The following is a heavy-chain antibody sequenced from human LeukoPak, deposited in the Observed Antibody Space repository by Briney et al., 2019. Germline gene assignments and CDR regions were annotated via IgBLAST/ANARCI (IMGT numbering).Heavy chain of an antibody. Sequence: SETLSLTCTVSGGSNSSYYWRWLRQPTGKGLECIGHIYYSGSTNYNPSLKSRVTISVDTSKNQFSLKLSSVTAADTAVYYCARDSDTYYYDSIGYSNWFDPWGQGTLVTVSS. V-gene: IGHV4-59*01. CDR1: GGSNSSYY. D-gene: IGHD3-22*01. J-gene: IGHJ5*02. CDR3: ARDSDTYYYDSIGYSNWFDP. CDR2: IYYSGST.